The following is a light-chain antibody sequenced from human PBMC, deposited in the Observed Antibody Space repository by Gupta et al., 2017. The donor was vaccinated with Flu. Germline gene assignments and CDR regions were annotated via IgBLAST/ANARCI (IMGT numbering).Light chain of an antibody. CDR3: QQYGTSPWT. CDR1: QSLISSF. CDR2: ATS. V-gene: IGKV3-20*01. J-gene: IGKJ1*01. Sequence: ERATLSGRASQSLISSFLVWDQQKPGQAPRVLVFATSTRATGTPDRFSGSGSGTDFTLTISRLEPEDSAVYSCQQYGTSPWTFGQGTKVEIK.